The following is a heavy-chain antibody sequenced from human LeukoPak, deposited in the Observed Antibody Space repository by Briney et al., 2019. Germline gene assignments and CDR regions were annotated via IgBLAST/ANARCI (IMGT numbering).Heavy chain of an antibody. D-gene: IGHD6-13*01. V-gene: IGHV1-2*02. J-gene: IGHJ4*02. CDR3: ARVFRRGSSRPFDY. Sequence: ASVKVSCKASGYTFTGYYMHWVRQAPGHGLEWMGWINPNSGGTNYAQKFQGRVTMTRDTSISTAYMELSRLRSDDTAVYYCARVFRRGSSRPFDYWGQGTLVTVSS. CDR2: INPNSGGT. CDR1: GYTFTGYY.